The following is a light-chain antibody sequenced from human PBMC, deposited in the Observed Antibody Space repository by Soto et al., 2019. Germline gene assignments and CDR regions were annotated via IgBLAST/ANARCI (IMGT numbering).Light chain of an antibody. CDR1: QGVINY. Sequence: DVQMTQSPSSLSASVGDSVTISCRASQGVINYLAWFQQGPGKAPKPLIYGASDLQDGVPSRFSGSGYGTDFTLTITPLQPEDFATYYCQQYNSFPYTFGQGTRLEI. J-gene: IGKJ2*01. CDR2: GAS. CDR3: QQYNSFPYT. V-gene: IGKV1-16*01.